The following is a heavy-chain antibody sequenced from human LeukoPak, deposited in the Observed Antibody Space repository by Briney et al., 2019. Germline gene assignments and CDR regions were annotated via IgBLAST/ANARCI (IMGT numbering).Heavy chain of an antibody. Sequence: GGSLRLSCAASGFTFSSYWMHWVRQAPGKGLVWVSRINSDGSSTSYADSVKGRFTISRDNAKNTLYLQMNSLRAEDTAVYYCARGDTAMVRGAFDIWGQGTMVTVSS. V-gene: IGHV3-74*01. J-gene: IGHJ3*02. D-gene: IGHD5-18*01. CDR1: GFTFSSYW. CDR2: INSDGSST. CDR3: ARGDTAMVRGAFDI.